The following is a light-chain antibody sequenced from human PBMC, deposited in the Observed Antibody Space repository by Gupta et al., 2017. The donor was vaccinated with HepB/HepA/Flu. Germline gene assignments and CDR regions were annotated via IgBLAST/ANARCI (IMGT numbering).Light chain of an antibody. J-gene: IGLJ1*01. CDR1: SSDAGGYNY. V-gene: IGLV2-8*01. CDR3: SSDAEVGV. CDR2: EVS. Sequence: HSALTPPPSASGSPGQSVTISCTGTSSDAGGYNYVSWYQQHPGKAPKLMIYEVSKRPSGVPDRFSGSKSGNAASLTVAGLQAEDEDDYYCSSDAEVGVFGTGTKVTVL.